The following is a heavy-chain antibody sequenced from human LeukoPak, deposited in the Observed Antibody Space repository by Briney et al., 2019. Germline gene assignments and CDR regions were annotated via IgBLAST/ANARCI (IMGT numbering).Heavy chain of an antibody. J-gene: IGHJ4*02. D-gene: IGHD6-13*01. CDR1: GYTFTSYY. Sequence: ASVKVSCKASGYTFTSYYMHWVRQAPGQGLEWMGIINPSGGSTSYAQKFQGRVTMTRDTSTSTVYMELGSLRSEDTAVYYCARDAPEHFPEYSSSWTLTFDYWGQGTLVTVSS. CDR3: ARDAPEHFPEYSSSWTLTFDY. V-gene: IGHV1-46*01. CDR2: INPSGGST.